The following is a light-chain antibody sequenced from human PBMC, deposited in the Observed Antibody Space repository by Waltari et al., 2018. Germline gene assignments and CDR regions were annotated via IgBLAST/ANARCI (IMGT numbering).Light chain of an antibody. Sequence: QSALTQPASVSGSPGQSITIPCTGTSSDIGGYKYVSWYQQHPGKAPKLMIYEVSNRPSGVSNRFSGSKSGNTASLTVSGLQAEDEADYYCSSHTTIASHVIFGGGTKVTVL. V-gene: IGLV2-14*01. CDR2: EVS. J-gene: IGLJ2*01. CDR3: SSHTTIASHVI. CDR1: SSDIGGYKY.